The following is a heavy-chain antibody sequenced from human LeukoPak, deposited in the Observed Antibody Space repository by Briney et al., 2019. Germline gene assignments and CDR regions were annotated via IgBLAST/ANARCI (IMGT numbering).Heavy chain of an antibody. V-gene: IGHV3-23*01. CDR3: AKGGPERIYFGSGSYYNVNPLIDY. CDR1: GFTFSRNA. Sequence: PGGSLRLSCAASGFTFSRNAMSWVRQAPGKGLEWVSALSGSGGSTYYADSVKDRFTISRDNSRNTLYLQMNSLRAEDTAVYYCAKGGPERIYFGSGSYYNVNPLIDYWGQGTLVTVSS. D-gene: IGHD3-10*01. CDR2: LSGSGGST. J-gene: IGHJ4*02.